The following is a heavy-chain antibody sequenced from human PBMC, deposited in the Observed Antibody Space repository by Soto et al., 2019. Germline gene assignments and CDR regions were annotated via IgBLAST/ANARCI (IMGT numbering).Heavy chain of an antibody. J-gene: IGHJ6*02. CDR3: AGESEQLDRAVLYYGMDV. CDR2: ISAYNGNT. Sequence: QVQLVQSGAEVKKPGASVKVSCKASGYTFTSYGISWVRQAPGQGLEWMGWISAYNGNTNYAQKLQGRVTMTTDTSTSTAYMELRSLRSDDTAVYYCAGESEQLDRAVLYYGMDVWGQGTTVSVSS. V-gene: IGHV1-18*01. D-gene: IGHD1-1*01. CDR1: GYTFTSYG.